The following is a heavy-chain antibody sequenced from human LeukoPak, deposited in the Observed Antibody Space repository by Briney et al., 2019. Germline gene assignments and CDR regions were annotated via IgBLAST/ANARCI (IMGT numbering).Heavy chain of an antibody. Sequence: SQTLSLTRTVSGGSVTSGNYYWNWIRQPAGKGLEWSGRIYTNGGASYNPSLKSRVTISIDASKNQFSLKLSAVTAADTAVYYCAREPPGYWGKGILVTVSS. CDR2: IYTNGGA. J-gene: IGHJ4*02. V-gene: IGHV4-61*02. CDR3: AREPPGY. CDR1: GGSVTSGNYY.